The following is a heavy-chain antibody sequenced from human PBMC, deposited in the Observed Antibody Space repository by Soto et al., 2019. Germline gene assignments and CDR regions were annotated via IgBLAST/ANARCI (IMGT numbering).Heavy chain of an antibody. D-gene: IGHD1-26*01. Sequence: LRPSCAASRFTFSSYAMSCFRQAPGAGLEWVSAISGSGGSTYYADPVKGRFTISRDNSKNTLYLQMNSLRAEDTAVYYCAKVWKVWELRRDAFDIWGQGTMVTVSS. CDR1: RFTFSSYA. J-gene: IGHJ3*02. CDR2: ISGSGGST. CDR3: AKVWKVWELRRDAFDI. V-gene: IGHV3-23*01.